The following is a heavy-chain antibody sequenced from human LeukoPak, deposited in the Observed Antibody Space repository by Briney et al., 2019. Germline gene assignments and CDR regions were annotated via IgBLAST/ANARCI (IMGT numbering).Heavy chain of an antibody. V-gene: IGHV4-34*01. D-gene: IGHD3-22*01. CDR2: INHSGST. CDR1: GGSFSGYY. CDR3: ARGPYYDSSGTEYYYYYYGMDV. Sequence: PSETLSLTCAVYGGSFSGYYWSWIRQPPGKGLEWIGEINHSGSTNYNPSLKSRVTISVDTSKNQFSLKLSSVTAADTAVYYCARGPYYDSSGTEYYYYYYGMDVWGQGTTVTVSS. J-gene: IGHJ6*02.